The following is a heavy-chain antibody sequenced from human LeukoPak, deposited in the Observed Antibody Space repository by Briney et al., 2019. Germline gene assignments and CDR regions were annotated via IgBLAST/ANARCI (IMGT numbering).Heavy chain of an antibody. CDR3: ARDSTYATRFDY. J-gene: IGHJ4*02. V-gene: IGHV3-7*01. CDR1: GFTFSSPW. D-gene: IGHD2-15*01. Sequence: RGSLRLSCAASGFTFSSPWMSWVRQAPGKGLEWVANIKQDEREKYYVDSVKGRFTISRDNAKNSLYLQMNILRAEDTAVYYCARDSTYATRFDYWGQGTLVTVSS. CDR2: IKQDEREK.